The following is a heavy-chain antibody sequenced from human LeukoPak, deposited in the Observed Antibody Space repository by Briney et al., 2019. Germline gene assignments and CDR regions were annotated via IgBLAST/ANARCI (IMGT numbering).Heavy chain of an antibody. CDR1: GGSISSGGYS. CDR3: ASYYDSSGRNYDAFDI. J-gene: IGHJ3*02. CDR2: IYYSGST. Sequence: PSQTLSLTCAVSGGSISSGGYSWSWIRQPPGKGLEWIGYIYYSGSTYYNPSLKSRVTISVDTSKNQFSLKLSSVTAADTAVYYCASYYDSSGRNYDAFDIWGQGTMVTVSS. V-gene: IGHV4-30-4*07. D-gene: IGHD3-22*01.